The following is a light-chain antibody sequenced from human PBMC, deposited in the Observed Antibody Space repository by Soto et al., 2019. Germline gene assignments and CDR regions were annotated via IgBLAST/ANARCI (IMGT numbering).Light chain of an antibody. J-gene: IGLJ1*01. V-gene: IGLV2-14*01. Sequence: QSALTQPASVSGSPGQSITISCTGTSSDVGNYIFVSWYRQHPGKAPKLMIYDINNRPSGVSNRFSASKSAYTASLTISGLQAEDEADYYCSSFTTTYFYVFGPGTKLTVL. CDR3: SSFTTTYFYV. CDR2: DIN. CDR1: SSDVGNYIF.